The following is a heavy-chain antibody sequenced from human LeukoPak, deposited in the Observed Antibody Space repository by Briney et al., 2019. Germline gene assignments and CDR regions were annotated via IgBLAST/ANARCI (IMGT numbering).Heavy chain of an antibody. D-gene: IGHD3-3*01. CDR1: GFTFSSYS. CDR2: ISSSSSYI. Sequence: GGSLRLSCAASGFTFSSYSMNWVRQAPGKGLEWVSSISSSSSYIYYADSVKGRFTISRDNAKNSLYLQMNSLRAEDTAVYYCASLWSGYYALSPFDYWGQGTLVTVSS. V-gene: IGHV3-21*01. J-gene: IGHJ4*02. CDR3: ASLWSGYYALSPFDY.